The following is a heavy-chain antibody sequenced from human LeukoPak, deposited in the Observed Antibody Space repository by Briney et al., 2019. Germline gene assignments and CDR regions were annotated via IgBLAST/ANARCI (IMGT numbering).Heavy chain of an antibody. Sequence: GASVKVSCKASGYTFTSYGISWVRQAPGQGLEWMGWISAYNGNTNYAQKLQGRVTMTTDTSTSTAYMELRSLRSDDTAVYYCATDRLETYFDILTGYYKGGDAFDIWGQGTMVTVSS. V-gene: IGHV1-18*04. D-gene: IGHD3-9*01. CDR2: ISAYNGNT. CDR3: ATDRLETYFDILTGYYKGGDAFDI. J-gene: IGHJ3*02. CDR1: GYTFTSYG.